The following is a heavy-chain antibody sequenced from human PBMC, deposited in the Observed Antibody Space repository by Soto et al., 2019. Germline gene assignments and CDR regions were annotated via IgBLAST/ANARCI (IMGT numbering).Heavy chain of an antibody. CDR1: GFIFSAYW. Sequence: PXGSLRLSCAASGFIFSAYWMSWVRQAPGKGLEWVANIHGDGGKIYYADSVKGRFTISRDNAKRSLYLQMNSLRAEDTAVYYCARDFYGGYTYGPGDYWGQGALVTVSS. CDR2: IHGDGGKI. CDR3: ARDFYGGYTYGPGDY. V-gene: IGHV3-7*01. D-gene: IGHD5-18*01. J-gene: IGHJ4*02.